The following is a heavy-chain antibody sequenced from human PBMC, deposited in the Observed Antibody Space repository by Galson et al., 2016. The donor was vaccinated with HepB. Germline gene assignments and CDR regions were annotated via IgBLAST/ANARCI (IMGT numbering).Heavy chain of an antibody. CDR3: AKGGELRGVYDYYGMDV. CDR2: IWYDGSNK. V-gene: IGHV3-33*03. CDR1: GFTFSSYG. D-gene: IGHD1-26*01. J-gene: IGHJ6*02. Sequence: SLRLSCAASGFTFSSYGMHWVRQAPGKGLEWVAVIWYDGSNKYYADSVKGRFTISRDNSKNTLYMQMNSLRAEDTAVYYCAKGGELRGVYDYYGMDVWGQGTTVTVSS.